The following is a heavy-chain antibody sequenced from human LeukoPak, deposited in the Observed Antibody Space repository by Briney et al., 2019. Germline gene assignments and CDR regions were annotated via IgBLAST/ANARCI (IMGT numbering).Heavy chain of an antibody. Sequence: SETLSLTCAVYGGSFSGHYWSWIRQPPGKGLEWIGEINHSGSTNYNPSLKSRVTISVDTSKNQFSLQLSSVTAADTAVYYCARGLTGEYYFDYWGQGTLVTVSS. V-gene: IGHV4-34*01. D-gene: IGHD7-27*01. CDR1: GGSFSGHY. J-gene: IGHJ4*02. CDR2: INHSGST. CDR3: ARGLTGEYYFDY.